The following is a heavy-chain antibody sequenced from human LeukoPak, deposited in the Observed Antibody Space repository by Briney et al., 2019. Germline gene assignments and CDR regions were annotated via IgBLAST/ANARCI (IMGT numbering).Heavy chain of an antibody. J-gene: IGHJ4*02. V-gene: IGHV3-74*01. CDR3: ATVDGYAQRD. CDR1: GFTFSSYW. Sequence: PGRSLRLSCAASGFTFSSYWMHWVRQVPGKGLVWVSGINSDGRSTTYADSVKGRFTISRDNAKNTLYLQMNSLRAEDTAVYYCATVDGYAQRDWGQGTLVTVSS. D-gene: IGHD5-24*01. CDR2: INSDGRST.